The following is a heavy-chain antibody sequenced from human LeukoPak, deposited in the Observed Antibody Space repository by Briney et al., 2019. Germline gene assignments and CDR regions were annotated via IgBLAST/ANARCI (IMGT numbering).Heavy chain of an antibody. D-gene: IGHD3-3*01. CDR3: ARGSRFGVVERDAFDI. V-gene: IGHV3-21*01. Sequence: PGGSLRLSCAASGFTFNTYGMSWVRQAPGKGLEWVSSISISSNYIYYTDSVKGRFTISRDNAKNSLYLQMNSLRAEDTAVYYCARGSRFGVVERDAFDIWGQGTMVTVSS. CDR2: ISISSNYI. CDR1: GFTFNTYG. J-gene: IGHJ3*02.